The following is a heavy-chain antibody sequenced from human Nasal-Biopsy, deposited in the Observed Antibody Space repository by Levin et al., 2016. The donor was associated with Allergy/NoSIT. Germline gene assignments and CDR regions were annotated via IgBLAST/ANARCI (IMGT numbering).Heavy chain of an antibody. CDR3: ATSGITNGWLQMDY. CDR1: GASISSGGYY. V-gene: IGHV4-31*03. D-gene: IGHD6-19*01. Sequence: SETLSLTCTVSGASISSGGYYWTWIRQHPGKGLEWIGYIYYSGSTYYNPSLKSRVTISIDSSKNQFSLRLSSVTAADTAVYYCATSGITNGWLQMDYWGQGALVSVSS. J-gene: IGHJ4*02. CDR2: IYYSGST.